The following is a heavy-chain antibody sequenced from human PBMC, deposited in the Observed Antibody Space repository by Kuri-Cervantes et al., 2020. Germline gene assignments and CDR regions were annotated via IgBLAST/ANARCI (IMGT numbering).Heavy chain of an antibody. D-gene: IGHD1-26*01. CDR3: ARRYYGSDAFDI. CDR2: IYYSGST. CDR1: GGSISSYY. J-gene: IGHJ3*02. V-gene: IGHV4-39*01. Sequence: GSLRLSCTVSGGSISSYYWGWIRQPPGEGLEWIGSIYYSGSTYYNPSLKSRVTISVDTSKNQFSLKLSSVTAADTAVYYCARRYYGSDAFDIWGQGTMVTVSS.